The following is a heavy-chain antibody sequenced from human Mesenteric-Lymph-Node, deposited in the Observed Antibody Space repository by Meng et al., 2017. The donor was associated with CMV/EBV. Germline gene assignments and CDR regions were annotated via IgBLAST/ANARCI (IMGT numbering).Heavy chain of an antibody. CDR1: GGTFSSYA. J-gene: IGHJ1*01. CDR2: INPNTGGT. CDR3: ARGPAATLAAEYFQH. V-gene: IGHV1-2*02. Sequence: ASVKVSCKASGGTFSSYAVSWVRQAPGQGREWMGWINPNTGGTNYAQKFQDRVTMTRDTSISTAYMELRRLRSDDTAVYYCARGPAATLAAEYFQHWGQGTLVTVSS. D-gene: IGHD2-2*01.